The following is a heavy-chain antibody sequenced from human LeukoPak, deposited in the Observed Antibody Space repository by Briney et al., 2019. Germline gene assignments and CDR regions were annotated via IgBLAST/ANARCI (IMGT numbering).Heavy chain of an antibody. D-gene: IGHD6-13*01. V-gene: IGHV1-2*02. CDR1: GYTFTGYY. Sequence: ASVKVSCKASGYTFTGYYMHWVRQAPGQGLEWMGWINPNSGGTNYAQKFQGRVTMTRDTSISTAYMELSRLRSDDTAVYYCARGGWTAAAGKGYYYYGMDVWGKGTTVTVSS. J-gene: IGHJ6*04. CDR2: INPNSGGT. CDR3: ARGGWTAAAGKGYYYYGMDV.